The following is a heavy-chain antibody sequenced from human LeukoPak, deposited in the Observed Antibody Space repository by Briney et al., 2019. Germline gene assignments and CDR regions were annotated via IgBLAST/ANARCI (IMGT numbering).Heavy chain of an antibody. CDR1: GYTFNGYY. D-gene: IGHD1-14*01. V-gene: IGHV1-2*02. Sequence: GASVKVSCKASGYTFNGYYMHWVRQAPGQGLEWMGWINPKSGGTNYAEKFQGRVTMTRDTSISTAYMELSRLRSDDTAVYYCARGPRRNFDYWGQGTLVTVSS. J-gene: IGHJ4*02. CDR2: INPKSGGT. CDR3: ARGPRRNFDY.